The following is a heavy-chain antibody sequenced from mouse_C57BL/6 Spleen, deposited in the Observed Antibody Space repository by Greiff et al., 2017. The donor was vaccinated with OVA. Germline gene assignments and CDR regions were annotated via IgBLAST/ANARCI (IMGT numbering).Heavy chain of an antibody. V-gene: IGHV5-6*01. Sequence: EVKLVESGGDLVKPGGSLKLSCAASGFTFSSYGMSWVRQTPDKRLEWVATISSGGSYTYYPDSVKGRFTISRDNAKNTLYLQMSSLKSEDTAMYYCARPSEGITTAYFDYWGQGTTLTVSS. J-gene: IGHJ2*01. D-gene: IGHD1-2*01. CDR2: ISSGGSYT. CDR3: ARPSEGITTAYFDY. CDR1: GFTFSSYG.